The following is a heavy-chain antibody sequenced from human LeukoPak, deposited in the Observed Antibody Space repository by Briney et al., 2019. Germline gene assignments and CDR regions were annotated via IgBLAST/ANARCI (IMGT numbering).Heavy chain of an antibody. D-gene: IGHD3-22*01. CDR3: ARDLGYYYDSSGHNWFDP. CDR2: IKQDGSEK. V-gene: IGHV3-7*01. J-gene: IGHJ5*02. Sequence: SGGSLRLSCAASGFTFSSYWMSWVRQAPGKGLEWVANIKQDGSEKYYVDSVKGRFTISRDNAKNSLYLQMNSLRAEDTAVYYCARDLGYYYDSSGHNWFDPWGQGTLVTVSS. CDR1: GFTFSSYW.